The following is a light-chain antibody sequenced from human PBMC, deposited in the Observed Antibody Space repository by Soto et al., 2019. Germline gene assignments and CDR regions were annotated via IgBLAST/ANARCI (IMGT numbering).Light chain of an antibody. CDR2: GAS. CDR3: QQYNNWPPACT. Sequence: EIVMTQSPATLSVSPGERATLSCRASQSVGSNLGWYQQKPDLAPRLLIYGASTRATGIPARFSGSGSGTDFTLTISSLQSEDFAVYYCQQYNNWPPACTFAQGTKLEIK. V-gene: IGKV3-15*01. J-gene: IGKJ2*02. CDR1: QSVGSN.